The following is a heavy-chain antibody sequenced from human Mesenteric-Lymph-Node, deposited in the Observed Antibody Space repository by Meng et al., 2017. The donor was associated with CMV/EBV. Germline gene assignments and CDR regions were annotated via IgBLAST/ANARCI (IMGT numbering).Heavy chain of an antibody. V-gene: IGHV2-5*02. Sequence: QNTLKESGPTLVKPIQTLTLTCTFSGFTLSISGVGVGWIRQPPGKALEWLALIYWDDDKRYSPSLKSRLTITKDTSKNQVVLTMTNMDPVDTATYYCAHSSGIAAAGPFYFDYWGQGTLVTVSS. J-gene: IGHJ4*02. CDR1: GFTLSISGVG. CDR3: AHSSGIAAAGPFYFDY. D-gene: IGHD6-13*01. CDR2: IYWDDDK.